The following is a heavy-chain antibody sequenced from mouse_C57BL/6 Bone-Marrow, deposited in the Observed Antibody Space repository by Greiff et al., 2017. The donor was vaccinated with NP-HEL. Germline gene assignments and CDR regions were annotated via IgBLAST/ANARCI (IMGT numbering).Heavy chain of an antibody. CDR1: GYNFTSYW. Sequence: VQLQQPGAELVKPGASVKMSCKASGYNFTSYWITWVKQRPGQGLEWIGDIYPGSGSTNYNEKFKSKATLTVDTSSSTAYMQLSSLTSEDSAVYYCARWFYYYAMDYWGQGTSVTVSS. CDR3: ARWFYYYAMDY. J-gene: IGHJ4*01. V-gene: IGHV1-55*01. CDR2: IYPGSGST. D-gene: IGHD2-2*01.